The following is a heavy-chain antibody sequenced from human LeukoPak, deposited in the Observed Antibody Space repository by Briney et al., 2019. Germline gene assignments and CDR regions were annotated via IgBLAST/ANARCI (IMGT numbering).Heavy chain of an antibody. CDR2: IYTSGST. CDR3: ARAGTYYDSRAMDY. CDR1: GGSISSGSYY. J-gene: IGHJ4*02. D-gene: IGHD3-22*01. V-gene: IGHV4-61*02. Sequence: SETLSLTCTVSGGSISSGSYYWTWIRQPAGKGLEWIGRIYTSGSTNYNPSLKSRVTISVDTSKNHFSLKLSSVTAADTAVYYCARAGTYYDSRAMDYWGREPWSPSPQ.